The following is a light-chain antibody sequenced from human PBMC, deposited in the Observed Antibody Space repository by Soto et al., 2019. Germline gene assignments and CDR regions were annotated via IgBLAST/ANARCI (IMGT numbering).Light chain of an antibody. V-gene: IGLV2-14*01. CDR2: DVS. CDR1: VSDVGAYNY. J-gene: IGLJ2*01. Sequence: QSALTQPASVSGSPGQSITISCTGTVSDVGAYNYVSWYQQHAGKAPKLMIYDVSNRPSGVSNRFSGSKSGNTASLTISGLQAEDEADYYCSSYTTSSHVVFGGGTKLTVL. CDR3: SSYTTSSHVV.